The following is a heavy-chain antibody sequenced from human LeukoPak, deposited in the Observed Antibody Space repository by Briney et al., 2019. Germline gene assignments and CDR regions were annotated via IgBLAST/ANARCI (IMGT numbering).Heavy chain of an antibody. CDR1: GFTFDDYV. CDR2: ISGDGGST. CDR3: AKVYPGDSFDY. V-gene: IGHV3-43*02. J-gene: IGHJ4*02. Sequence: GGSLRLSCAASGFTFDDYVMHWVRQAPGKGLEWVSLISGDGGSTYYADAVKGRFAISRDNSKNSLYLQMNSLRTEDTALYYCAKVYPGDSFDYWGQGTLATVSS. D-gene: IGHD1-26*01.